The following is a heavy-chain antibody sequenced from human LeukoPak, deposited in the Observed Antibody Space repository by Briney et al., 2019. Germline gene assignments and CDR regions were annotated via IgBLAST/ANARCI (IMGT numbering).Heavy chain of an antibody. CDR2: IWYDGSNK. J-gene: IGHJ4*02. V-gene: IGHV3-33*06. D-gene: IGHD3-3*01. Sequence: GGSLRLSCAASGFIFSSYGMHWVRQAPGKGLEWVAVIWYDGSNKYYADSVKGRFTISRDNSKNTLYLQMNSLRAEDTAVYYCAKGSTYYDFWSGSSDFDYWGQGTLVTVSS. CDR1: GFIFSSYG. CDR3: AKGSTYYDFWSGSSDFDY.